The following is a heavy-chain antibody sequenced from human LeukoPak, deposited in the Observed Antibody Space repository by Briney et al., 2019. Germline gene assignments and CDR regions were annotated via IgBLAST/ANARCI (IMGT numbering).Heavy chain of an antibody. CDR2: INHSGST. CDR1: GGSFSGYY. Sequence: SETLSLTCAVYGGSFSGYYWSWIRQPPGKGLEWIGEINHSGSTNYNPSLKSRVTISVDTSKNQFSLKLSSVTAADTAVYYRARARGQWLSQRDWFDPWGQGTLVTVSS. J-gene: IGHJ5*02. D-gene: IGHD6-19*01. CDR3: ARARGQWLSQRDWFDP. V-gene: IGHV4-34*01.